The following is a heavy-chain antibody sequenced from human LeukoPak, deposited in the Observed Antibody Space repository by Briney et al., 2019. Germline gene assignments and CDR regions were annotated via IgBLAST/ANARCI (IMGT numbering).Heavy chain of an antibody. CDR3: ARGRVSMQTESDP. J-gene: IGHJ5*02. D-gene: IGHD2-8*01. CDR1: GYTFTGYY. Sequence: ASVKVSCKASGYTFTGYYMRWVRQAPGQGLEWMGWINPNSGGTNYAQKFQGRVTMTRDTSISTAYMELNRLRSDDTAIYLCARGRVSMQTESDPWGQGTLVTVSS. CDR2: INPNSGGT. V-gene: IGHV1-2*02.